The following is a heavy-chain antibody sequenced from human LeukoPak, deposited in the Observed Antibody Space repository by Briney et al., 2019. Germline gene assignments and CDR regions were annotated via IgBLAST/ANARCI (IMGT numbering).Heavy chain of an antibody. Sequence: GGSLRLSCEASGFAFSNYWMHRVRQVPGKGLVWVARITRDGSYANYADSVKGRFTFSRDNARNTLYLQMNSLRAEDTAVYYCARDGDGYNFDFWGQGALVTVSS. CDR3: ARDGDGYNFDF. J-gene: IGHJ4*02. V-gene: IGHV3-74*01. CDR2: ITRDGSYA. CDR1: GFAFSNYW. D-gene: IGHD5-24*01.